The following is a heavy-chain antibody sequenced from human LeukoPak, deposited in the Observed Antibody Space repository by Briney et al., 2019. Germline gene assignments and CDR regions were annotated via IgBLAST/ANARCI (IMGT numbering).Heavy chain of an antibody. V-gene: IGHV3-30-3*01. CDR3: ARVRAGGRSSWALNY. Sequence: GGSLRLSCAASGFTLSSYAMHWVRQAPGKGLEWVAVISYDGSNKYYADSVKGRFTISRDNSKNTLYLQMNSLRAEDTAVYYCARVRAGGRSSWALNYWGQGTLVTVSS. D-gene: IGHD6-13*01. CDR2: ISYDGSNK. CDR1: GFTLSSYA. J-gene: IGHJ4*02.